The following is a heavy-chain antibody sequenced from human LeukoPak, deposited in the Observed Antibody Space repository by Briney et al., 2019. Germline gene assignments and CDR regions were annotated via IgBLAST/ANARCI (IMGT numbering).Heavy chain of an antibody. V-gene: IGHV3-30*02. Sequence: GGSLRLSCAASGFTFRSYAMHWVRQAPGKGLEWVSFIRYDGSIKYYADSVEGRFTISRDNSKNTLYLQMNSLRADDTAVYYCAKGIAVAGTELADWGQGTLVTVSA. CDR3: AKGIAVAGTELAD. D-gene: IGHD6-19*01. CDR2: IRYDGSIK. J-gene: IGHJ4*02. CDR1: GFTFRSYA.